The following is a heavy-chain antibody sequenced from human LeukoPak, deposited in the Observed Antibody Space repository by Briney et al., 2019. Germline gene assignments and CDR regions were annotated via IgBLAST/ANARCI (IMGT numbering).Heavy chain of an antibody. V-gene: IGHV3-33*01. CDR2: IWFDGTKK. D-gene: IGHD3-10*01. CDR1: GFTFSIYG. CDR3: AREEATTVRGVSDY. Sequence: GGSLRLSCAASGFTFSIYGMHWVRQAPGKGLEWVALIWFDGTKKYYADSVKGRFTISRDNSKNTLYLQMNSLRAGDTAVYYCAREEATTVRGVSDYWGQGTLVTVSS. J-gene: IGHJ4*02.